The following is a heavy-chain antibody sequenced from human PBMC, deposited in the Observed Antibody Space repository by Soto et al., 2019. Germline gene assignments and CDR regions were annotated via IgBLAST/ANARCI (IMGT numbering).Heavy chain of an antibody. V-gene: IGHV3-33*01. Sequence: QVQLVESGGGVVQPGRSLRLSCAASGFTFSSYGMHWVRQAPGKGLEWVAVIWYDGSNKYYADSVKGGFTISRDNSKNTLYLQMNSLRAEDTAVYYCARDYSRDYYGMDVWGQGTTVTVSS. CDR2: IWYDGSNK. D-gene: IGHD6-13*01. J-gene: IGHJ6*02. CDR3: ARDYSRDYYGMDV. CDR1: GFTFSSYG.